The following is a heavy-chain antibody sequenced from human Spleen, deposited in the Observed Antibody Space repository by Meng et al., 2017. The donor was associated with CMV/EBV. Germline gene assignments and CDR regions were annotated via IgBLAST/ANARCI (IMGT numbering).Heavy chain of an antibody. CDR3: ARGAYSSSWTFDY. CDR2: INHSGST. J-gene: IGHJ4*02. CDR1: VGSFIGYY. D-gene: IGHD6-13*01. Sequence: LQRWVGGCVRPAGTVLLPCAVYVGSFIGYYWSWIRQPPGKGLEWIGEINHSGSTNYNPSLKSRVTISVDTSKNQFSLKLSSVTAADTAVYYCARGAYSSSWTFDYWGQGTLVTVSS. V-gene: IGHV4-34*01.